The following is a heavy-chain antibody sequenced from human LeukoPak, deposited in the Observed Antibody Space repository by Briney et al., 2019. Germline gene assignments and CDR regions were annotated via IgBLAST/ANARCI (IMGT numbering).Heavy chain of an antibody. J-gene: IGHJ4*02. Sequence: PGGSLRLSCAASGFTFSDHYMDWVRHAPGKGLEWVGRSSNKANSYTPQYAASVTGRFTISRDDSKNSLYLQMNSLKTEDTAVYYCVRERDYYGSGSEDYYFDYWGQGTLVTVSS. CDR3: VRERDYYGSGSEDYYFDY. CDR1: GFTFSDHY. D-gene: IGHD3-10*01. V-gene: IGHV3-72*01. CDR2: SSNKANSYTP.